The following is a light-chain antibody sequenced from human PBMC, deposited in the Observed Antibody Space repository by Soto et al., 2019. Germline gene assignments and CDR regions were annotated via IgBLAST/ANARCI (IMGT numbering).Light chain of an antibody. Sequence: IGLTQFPGTLSLSPGERATLSCRSRQSVSNNYLACDPHKPGQAPRLLIYGASNRATGIPDRFSGSGSGTAFALTISRLEPEDFAVYYCQQYGSSGTFGQGTKVDIK. CDR2: GAS. CDR1: QSVSNNY. J-gene: IGKJ1*01. CDR3: QQYGSSGT. V-gene: IGKV3-20*01.